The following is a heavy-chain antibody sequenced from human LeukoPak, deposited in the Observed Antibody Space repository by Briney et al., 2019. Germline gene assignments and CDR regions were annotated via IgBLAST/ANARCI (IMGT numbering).Heavy chain of an antibody. CDR1: GFTFSSYG. V-gene: IGHV3-30*18. J-gene: IGHJ4*02. CDR2: ISYDGSNK. Sequence: GGSLRLSCAASGFTFSSYGMHWVRQAPGKGLEWVAVISYDGSNKYYADSVKGRFTISSDNSKNTLYLQMNSLRAEDTAVYYCAKAEDCSGGSCYVDYWGQGTLVTVSS. CDR3: AKAEDCSGGSCYVDY. D-gene: IGHD2-15*01.